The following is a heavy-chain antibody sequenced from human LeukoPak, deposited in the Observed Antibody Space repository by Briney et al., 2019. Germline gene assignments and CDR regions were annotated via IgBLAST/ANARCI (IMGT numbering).Heavy chain of an antibody. CDR1: GFTFSSYA. Sequence: GGSLRLSCAASGFTFSSYAMHWVRQAPGKGLEWVGRSRNKANGYTTEYAASVKGRFTISGDDSKNSVYLQMNSLKTEDTAVYYCARSPESGGNVFDIWGQGTMVTVCS. CDR3: ARSPESGGNVFDI. V-gene: IGHV3-72*01. D-gene: IGHD3-16*01. CDR2: SRNKANGYTT. J-gene: IGHJ3*02.